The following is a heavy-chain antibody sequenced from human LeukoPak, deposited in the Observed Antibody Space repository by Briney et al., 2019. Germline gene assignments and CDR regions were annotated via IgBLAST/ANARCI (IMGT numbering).Heavy chain of an antibody. Sequence: ASVKVSCKASGYTFTSYDINWVRQATGQGLEWMGWMNPNSGNTGYAQKFQGRVTMTRNTSISTAYMELSSLRSEDTAVYYCARISSGWYSGGYWGQGTLVTVSS. J-gene: IGHJ4*02. V-gene: IGHV1-8*01. D-gene: IGHD6-19*01. CDR3: ARISSGWYSGGY. CDR1: GYTFTSYD. CDR2: MNPNSGNT.